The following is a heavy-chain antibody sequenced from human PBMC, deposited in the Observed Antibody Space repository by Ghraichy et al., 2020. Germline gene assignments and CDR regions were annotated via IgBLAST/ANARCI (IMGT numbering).Heavy chain of an antibody. CDR1: GGSVSSSF. D-gene: IGHD6-19*01. V-gene: IGHV4-59*08. J-gene: IGHJ4*02. CDR3: ARQRQWLDSYY. Sequence: SETLSLTCTVSGGSVSSSFWSWIRQPPGKGLEWIGYLSDSGTTNYNPSLNNRVTISLDTSKRQCSLKLSSVTAADTAVYFCARQRQWLDSYYWGRGTLVTVSS. CDR2: LSDSGTT.